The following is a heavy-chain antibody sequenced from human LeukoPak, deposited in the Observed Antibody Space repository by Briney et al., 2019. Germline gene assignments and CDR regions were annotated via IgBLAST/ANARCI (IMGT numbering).Heavy chain of an antibody. Sequence: PGGSLRLSCAASGFTGSSNYMSWVRQAPGKGLEWVSAISGSGGDTYYADSVKGRFTISRDNSKNTLYLQMNSLRAEDTAVYYCAKPPASYQLPPKPGWGQGSLVTVSS. CDR2: ISGSGGDT. CDR3: AKPPASYQLPPKPG. J-gene: IGHJ4*02. V-gene: IGHV3-23*01. CDR1: GFTGSSNY. D-gene: IGHD2-2*01.